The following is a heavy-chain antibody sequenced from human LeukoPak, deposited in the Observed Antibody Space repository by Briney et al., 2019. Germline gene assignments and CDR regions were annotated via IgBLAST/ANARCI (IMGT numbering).Heavy chain of an antibody. J-gene: IGHJ6*03. D-gene: IGHD4-17*01. Sequence: ASVKVSCKASGYTFTGYYMHWVRQAPGQGLEWMGWINPNSGGTNYAQKFQERVTITRDMSTSTAYMELSSLRSEDTAVYYCAALPGYGDYGSYYYYYMDVWGKGTTVTVSS. CDR2: INPNSGGT. V-gene: IGHV1-2*02. CDR3: AALPGYGDYGSYYYYYMDV. CDR1: GYTFTGYY.